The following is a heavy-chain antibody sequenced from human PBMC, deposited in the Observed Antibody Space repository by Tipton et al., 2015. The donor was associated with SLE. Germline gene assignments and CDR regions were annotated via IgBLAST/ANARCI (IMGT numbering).Heavy chain of an antibody. Sequence: LRLSCAVYGGSSFSGYHWSWIRQTPGKGLEWIGEINHSGSTNYNPSLKSRITISLDTSKDQFSLNLSSVTAADTAVYYCAGRSASRSYYNAYYYDYMDVWGKGTTVTVSS. D-gene: IGHD3-10*01. CDR3: AGRSASRSYYNAYYYDYMDV. J-gene: IGHJ6*03. V-gene: IGHV4-34*01. CDR1: GGSSFSGYH. CDR2: INHSGST.